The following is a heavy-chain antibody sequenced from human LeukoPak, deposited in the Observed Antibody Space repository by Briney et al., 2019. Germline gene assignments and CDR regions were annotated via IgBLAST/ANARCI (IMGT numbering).Heavy chain of an antibody. D-gene: IGHD7-27*01. J-gene: IGHJ4*02. CDR1: GFTFSSYA. CDR3: AKGTGDTAYYFDF. V-gene: IGHV3-23*01. Sequence: GGSLRPSCTTSGFTFSSYALSWVRQAPGKGLEWVSGIRVSGSTYYPDSVTGRFTISRDNSENTLYLQMSGLRAEDTAIYYCAKGTGDTAYYFDFWGQGVLVTVSS. CDR2: IRVSGST.